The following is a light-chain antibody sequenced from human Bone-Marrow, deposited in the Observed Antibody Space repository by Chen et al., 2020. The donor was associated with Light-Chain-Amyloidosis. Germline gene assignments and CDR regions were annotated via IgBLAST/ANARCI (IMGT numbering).Light chain of an antibody. V-gene: IGLV3-21*02. J-gene: IGLJ3*02. CDR1: NIGSTS. CDR2: DDS. CDR3: QVGDRSSDRPV. Sequence: SYVLTQPSSVSVAPGQTATIACGGNNIGSTSVHWYQQTPGQAPLLVDYDDSDRPAGTPERLSGSYSRTAASLTIGMLEAGEDADYYCQVGDRSSDRPVFGGGTKLTVL.